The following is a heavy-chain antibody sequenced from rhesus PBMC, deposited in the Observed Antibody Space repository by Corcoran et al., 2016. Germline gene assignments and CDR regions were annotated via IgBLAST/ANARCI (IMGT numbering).Heavy chain of an antibody. CDR3: ARDPRGSSWTYWYFDL. CDR1: GGSISDSYR. V-gene: IGHV4S10*01. D-gene: IGHD6-13*01. Sequence: QVQLQESGPGVVKPSETLSLTCAGSGGSISDSYRWSWIRQPPGKGMEWIGYIYGSSTSTNYNPSLKSRVTISKDTSKNQFSLKLSSVTAADTAVYYCARDPRGSSWTYWYFDLWGPGTPITISS. J-gene: IGHJ2*01. CDR2: IYGSSTST.